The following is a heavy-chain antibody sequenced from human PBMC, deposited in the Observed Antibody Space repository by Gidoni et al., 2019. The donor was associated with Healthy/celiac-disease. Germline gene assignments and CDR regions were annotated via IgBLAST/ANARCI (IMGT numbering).Heavy chain of an antibody. CDR2: LRSHGGST. CDR3: VKGGGYDFWSGPIDY. V-gene: IGHV3-64D*06. CDR1: GFTFSSYA. J-gene: IGHJ4*02. D-gene: IGHD3-3*01. Sequence: EVQLVESGGGLVQPGGSLRLSWSASGFTFSSYAMHWVRQAPGKGREYVSALRSHGGSTYYADSVKCRFTISRDNSKNTLYLQMSSLRAEDTAVYYCVKGGGYDFWSGPIDYWGQGTLVTVSS.